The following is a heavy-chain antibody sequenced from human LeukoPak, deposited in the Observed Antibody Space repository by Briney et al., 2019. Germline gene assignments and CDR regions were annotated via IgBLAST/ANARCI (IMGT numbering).Heavy chain of an antibody. CDR3: ARGNYVGGYYFDY. J-gene: IGHJ4*02. V-gene: IGHV3-48*04. CDR2: ISSSDNTI. CDR1: GFTFSSYS. D-gene: IGHD3-16*01. Sequence: GGSLRLSCAASGFTFSSYSMNWVRQAPGKGLEWVSSISSSDNTIYYADSVKGRFTISRDNAKNSLYLQMNSLRAEDTAVYYCARGNYVGGYYFDYWGQGTLVTVSS.